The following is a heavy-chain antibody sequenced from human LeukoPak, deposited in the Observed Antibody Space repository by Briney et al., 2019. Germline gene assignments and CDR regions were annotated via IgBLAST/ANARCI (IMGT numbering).Heavy chain of an antibody. J-gene: IGHJ4*02. Sequence: ASVKVSCKASGYTFTGYYMHWVRQAPGQGLEWMGRINPNSGGTNYAQKFQGRVTMTRDTSISTAYMELSRLRSDDTAVYYCAGVRKGDWNYDYWGQGTLVTVSS. V-gene: IGHV1-2*06. CDR1: GYTFTGYY. D-gene: IGHD1-7*01. CDR2: INPNSGGT. CDR3: AGVRKGDWNYDY.